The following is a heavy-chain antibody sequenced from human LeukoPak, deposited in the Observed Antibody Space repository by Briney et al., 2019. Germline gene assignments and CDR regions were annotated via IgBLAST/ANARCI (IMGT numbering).Heavy chain of an antibody. CDR3: AKGGSSYSEMDY. CDR1: GFTLSSSE. D-gene: IGHD4-11*01. J-gene: IGHJ4*02. V-gene: IGHV3-23*01. CDR2: LSASGGLT. Sequence: GGSLRLSCAASGFTLSSSEMSWVRQAPGKGLEWVSGLSASGGLTYYADSVKGRFTISRDNSKNTLYLQMNSLRADDTAVYYCAKGGSSYSEMDYWGQGTLVTVSS.